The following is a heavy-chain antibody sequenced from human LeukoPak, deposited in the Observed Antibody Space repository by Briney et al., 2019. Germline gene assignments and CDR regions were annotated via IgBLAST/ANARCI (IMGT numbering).Heavy chain of an antibody. CDR2: ISTTSTNI. J-gene: IGHJ4*02. CDR3: ARGFYCAGDCLASV. V-gene: IGHV3-48*04. D-gene: IGHD2-21*02. Sequence: GGSLRLSCAASGFTLSNYGMNWFRQAPGKGLEWLSYISTTSTNIYYADSVKGRFTISRDNAKNSLFLQMSSLRAEDTAVYYCARGFYCAGDCLASVWGQGTLVTVSS. CDR1: GFTLSNYG.